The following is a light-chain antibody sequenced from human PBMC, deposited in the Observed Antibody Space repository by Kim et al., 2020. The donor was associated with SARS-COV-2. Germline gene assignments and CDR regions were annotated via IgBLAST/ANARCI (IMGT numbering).Light chain of an antibody. V-gene: IGKV3-15*01. CDR1: QSVSSN. CDR3: QQYNNWWT. Sequence: ETVMTQSPATLSVSPGERATLSCRASQSVSSNLAWYQQRPGQAPRLLIYGASTRATGIPARFSGSGSGTEFTLTISSLQSEDFAAYYCQQYNNWWTFGQGTKVDIK. CDR2: GAS. J-gene: IGKJ1*01.